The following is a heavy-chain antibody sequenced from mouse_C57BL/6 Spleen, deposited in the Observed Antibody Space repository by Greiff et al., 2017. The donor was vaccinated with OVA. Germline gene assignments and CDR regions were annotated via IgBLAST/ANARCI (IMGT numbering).Heavy chain of an antibody. CDR3: ARGRDGTGDY. D-gene: IGHD2-1*01. V-gene: IGHV1-61*01. J-gene: IGHJ2*01. CDR2: IYPSDSET. CDR1: GYTFTSYW. Sequence: QVQLKQPGAELVRPGSSVKLSCKASGYTFTSYWMDWVKQRPGQGLEWIGNIYPSDSETHYNQKFKDKATLTVDKSSSTAYMQLSSLTSEDSAVYYCARGRDGTGDYWGQGTTLTVSS.